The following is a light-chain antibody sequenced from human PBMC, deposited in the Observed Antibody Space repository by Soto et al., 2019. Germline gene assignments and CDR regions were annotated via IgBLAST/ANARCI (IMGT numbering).Light chain of an antibody. CDR3: CSYAGGYVFEVI. Sequence: QSALTQPRSVSGSPGQSVTISCTGTSSDVDDYNYVSWYQQHPDTAPKLMIYDVTKRPSGVPDRFSGSKSGSTASLTISGLQAEDEADYYCCSYAGGYVFEVIFGGGTKLTVL. V-gene: IGLV2-11*01. J-gene: IGLJ2*01. CDR2: DVT. CDR1: SSDVDDYNY.